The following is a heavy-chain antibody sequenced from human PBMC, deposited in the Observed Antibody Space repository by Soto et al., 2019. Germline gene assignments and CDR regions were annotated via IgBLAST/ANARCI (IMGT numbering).Heavy chain of an antibody. CDR3: ARIRGDYYDSSGYYTVYYYYGMDV. J-gene: IGHJ6*02. V-gene: IGHV2-26*01. CDR1: GFSLSNARMG. Sequence: QVTLKESGPVLVKPTETLTLTCTVSGFSLSNARMGVSWIRQPPGKALEWLAHIFSNDEKSYSTSLKSRLTIYKDTSKSQVVLTMTNMDPVDTATYYCARIRGDYYDSSGYYTVYYYYGMDVWGQGTTVTVSS. CDR2: IFSNDEK. D-gene: IGHD3-22*01.